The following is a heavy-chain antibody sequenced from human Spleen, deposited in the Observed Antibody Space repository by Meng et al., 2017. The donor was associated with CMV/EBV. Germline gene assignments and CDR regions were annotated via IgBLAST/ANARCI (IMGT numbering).Heavy chain of an antibody. Sequence: TFTSSAISWMRQAPGQGLEWMGGIIPIFGTANYAQKFQGRVTINTDDSTSTAYMELSSLRSEDTAVYYCARLSIGFCTNGVCSWFDPWGQGTLVTVSS. V-gene: IGHV1-69*05. D-gene: IGHD2-8*01. CDR2: IIPIFGTA. J-gene: IGHJ5*02. CDR3: ARLSIGFCTNGVCSWFDP. CDR1: TFTSSA.